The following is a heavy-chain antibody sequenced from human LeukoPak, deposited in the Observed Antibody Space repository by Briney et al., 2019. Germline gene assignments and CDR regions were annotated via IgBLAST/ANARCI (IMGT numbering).Heavy chain of an antibody. J-gene: IGHJ3*02. D-gene: IGHD6-13*01. V-gene: IGHV3-7*03. Sequence: GGSLRLSCAASGFTFSSYWMSWVRQAPGKGLEWVANIKQDGSEKYYVHSVKGRFTISRDNAKNSLYLQMNSLRAEDTAVYYCARTHSSWYSDNAFDIWGQGTMVTVSS. CDR2: IKQDGSEK. CDR3: ARTHSSWYSDNAFDI. CDR1: GFTFSSYW.